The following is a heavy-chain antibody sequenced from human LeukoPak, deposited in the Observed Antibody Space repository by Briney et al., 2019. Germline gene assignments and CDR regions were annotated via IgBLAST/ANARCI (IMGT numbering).Heavy chain of an antibody. J-gene: IGHJ4*02. Sequence: AGGSLRVSCAASGFTFSSYAMSGVREAPGKGLEWVAGISGSGGSTYNADSVKGRFTISRDNSKNTVFVQMNSLRVENTAVYYCAKGYSSGWQYFDYWGQGTLVTVSS. CDR1: GFTFSSYA. CDR3: AKGYSSGWQYFDY. D-gene: IGHD6-19*01. V-gene: IGHV3-23*01. CDR2: ISGSGGST.